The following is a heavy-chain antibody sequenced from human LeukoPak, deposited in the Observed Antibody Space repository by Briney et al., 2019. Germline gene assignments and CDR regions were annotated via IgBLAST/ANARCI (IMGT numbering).Heavy chain of an antibody. J-gene: IGHJ6*03. CDR1: GYTFTSYV. Sequence: ASVKVSCKASGYTFTSYVINWVRQATGQGLEWMGWMNPNSGNTGYAQKFQGRVTMTRNTSISTAYMELSSLRSEDTAVYYCARSEDYGDRYYYYYMDVWGKGTTVTVSS. V-gene: IGHV1-8*01. CDR2: MNPNSGNT. D-gene: IGHD4-17*01. CDR3: ARSEDYGDRYYYYYMDV.